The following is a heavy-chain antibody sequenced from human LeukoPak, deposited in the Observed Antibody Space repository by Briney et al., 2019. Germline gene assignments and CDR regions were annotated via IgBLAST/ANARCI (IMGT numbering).Heavy chain of an antibody. CDR2: INSDGSST. Sequence: GGSLRLSCAASGFTFSSYWMHWVRQAPGKGLVWVSRINSDGSSTSYADSVKGRFTISRDNSKNTLYLQMNSLRAEDTAVYYCARGAYGSGSYGDNWFDPWGQGTLVTVSS. CDR3: ARGAYGSGSYGDNWFDP. J-gene: IGHJ5*02. V-gene: IGHV3-74*01. D-gene: IGHD3-10*01. CDR1: GFTFSSYW.